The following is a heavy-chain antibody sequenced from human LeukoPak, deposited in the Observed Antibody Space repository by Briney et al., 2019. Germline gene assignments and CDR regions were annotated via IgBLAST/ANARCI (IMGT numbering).Heavy chain of an antibody. CDR3: ARGSRELYYFDY. Sequence: PSETLSLTCTVSGGSISSYYWSWIRQPPGKGLEWIGYIYYSGSTKYNPSLKSRVTISVDASETQFSLKLNSVTAADTAVYYCARGSRELYYFDYWGQGTLVTVSS. J-gene: IGHJ4*02. CDR1: GGSISSYY. D-gene: IGHD1-7*01. V-gene: IGHV4-59*01. CDR2: IYYSGST.